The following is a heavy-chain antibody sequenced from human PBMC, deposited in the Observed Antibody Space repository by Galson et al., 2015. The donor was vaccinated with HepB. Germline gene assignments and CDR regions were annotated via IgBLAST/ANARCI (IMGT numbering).Heavy chain of an antibody. CDR2: ISSSSYI. D-gene: IGHD3-22*01. V-gene: IGHV3-21*01. CDR3: ARGEDYYDSSGYYDAFDI. J-gene: IGHJ3*02. CDR1: GFTFSSYS. Sequence: SLRLSCAASGFTFSSYSMNWVRQAPGKGLEWVSSISSSSYIYYADSVKGRSTISRDNAKNSLYLQMNSLRAEDTAVYYCARGEDYYDSSGYYDAFDIWGQGTMVTVSS.